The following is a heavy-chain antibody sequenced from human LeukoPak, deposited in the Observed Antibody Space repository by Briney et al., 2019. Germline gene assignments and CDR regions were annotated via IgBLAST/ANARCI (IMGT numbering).Heavy chain of an antibody. V-gene: IGHV3-21*01. Sequence: PGGSLRLSCAASGFTFSSYRMNWVRQAPGEGLEWVSFISSSSSYIDYADSVKGRFTISRDNAKNSLYLQMNGLRAEDTAVYYCVRDSYSNYFDYWGQGTLVTVSS. CDR3: VRDSYSNYFDY. J-gene: IGHJ4*02. CDR1: GFTFSSYR. D-gene: IGHD4-11*01. CDR2: ISSSSSYI.